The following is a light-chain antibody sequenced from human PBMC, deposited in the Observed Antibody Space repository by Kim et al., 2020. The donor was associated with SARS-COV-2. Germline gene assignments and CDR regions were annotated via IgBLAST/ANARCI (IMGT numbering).Light chain of an antibody. V-gene: IGLV3-1*01. CDR1: KLGDKY. Sequence: YELTQPPSVSVSPGQTASITCSGDKLGDKYACWYQQKPGQSPVLVIYQDSKRPSGIPERFSGSNSGNTATLTISGTQAMDEADYYCQAWDSSSVVFGGGTKLTVL. CDR3: QAWDSSSVV. J-gene: IGLJ2*01. CDR2: QDS.